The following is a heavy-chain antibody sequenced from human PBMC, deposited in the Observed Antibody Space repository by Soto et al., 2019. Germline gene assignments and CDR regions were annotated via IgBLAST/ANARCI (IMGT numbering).Heavy chain of an antibody. CDR1: GFPFSSYA. Sequence: LRLSCAASGFPFSSYAMTWVRQAPGKGLEWVSTISGTGGNTYYADSVKGRFTISRDNSKNTVYLQMNSLRAEDTAVYYCVKAVYLLDFDYWGQGTLVTVSS. CDR2: ISGTGGNT. V-gene: IGHV3-23*01. D-gene: IGHD1-20*01. J-gene: IGHJ4*02. CDR3: VKAVYLLDFDY.